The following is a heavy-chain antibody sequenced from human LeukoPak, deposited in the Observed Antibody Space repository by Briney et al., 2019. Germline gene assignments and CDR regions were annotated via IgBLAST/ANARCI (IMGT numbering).Heavy chain of an antibody. D-gene: IGHD2-21*01. Sequence: GGSLRLSCAASGFTFSSYAMSWVRQAPGKGLELVSAITGSGISTYYADSVKGRFTISRDNSKNTLYLQMTSLRAEDTAVYYCAKAVALGFDYWGQGTLVTVSS. J-gene: IGHJ4*02. CDR2: ITGSGIST. CDR1: GFTFSSYA. V-gene: IGHV3-23*01. CDR3: AKAVALGFDY.